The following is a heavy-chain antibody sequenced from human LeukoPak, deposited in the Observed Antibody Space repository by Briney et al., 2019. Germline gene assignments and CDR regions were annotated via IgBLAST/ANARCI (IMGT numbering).Heavy chain of an antibody. CDR1: GGSISSYY. D-gene: IGHD3-3*01. CDR2: IHYSGTT. V-gene: IGHV4-59*01. J-gene: IGHJ5*02. Sequence: SETLSLTCTVSGGSISSYYWSWMRQPPGKGVEWIGYIHYSGTTNYNPSLKSRATISVDTSKNQFSLKLSSVTAADTAVYYCARAPIITIFGVATPWFDPWGQGTLVTVSS. CDR3: ARAPIITIFGVATPWFDP.